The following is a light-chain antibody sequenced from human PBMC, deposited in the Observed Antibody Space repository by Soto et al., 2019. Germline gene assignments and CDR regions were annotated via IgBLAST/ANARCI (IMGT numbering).Light chain of an antibody. CDR1: QSVSSSN. CDR2: GTS. Sequence: EIVLTQSPGTLSLSPGERATLSCRASQSVSSSNLAWYQQKPGQAPRLLIYGTSSRATAIPDRFSGSGSGTDFTLTISRLEPADFAVYYCQQYGSSSWSFGQGTKVVIK. CDR3: QQYGSSSWS. V-gene: IGKV3-20*01. J-gene: IGKJ1*01.